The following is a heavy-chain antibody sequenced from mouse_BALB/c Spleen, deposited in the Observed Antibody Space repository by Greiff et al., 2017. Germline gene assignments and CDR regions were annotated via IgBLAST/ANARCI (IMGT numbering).Heavy chain of an antibody. D-gene: IGHD1-1*01. CDR2: INPSTGYT. J-gene: IGHJ4*01. V-gene: IGHV1-7*01. Sequence: QVQLQQSGAELAKPGASVKMSCKASGYTFTSYWMHWVKQRPGQGLEWIGYINPSTGYTEYNQKFKDKATLTADKSSSTAYMQLSSLTSEDSAVYYCASYGNRFFLYWGQGTSVTVSS. CDR3: ASYGNRFFLY. CDR1: GYTFTSYW.